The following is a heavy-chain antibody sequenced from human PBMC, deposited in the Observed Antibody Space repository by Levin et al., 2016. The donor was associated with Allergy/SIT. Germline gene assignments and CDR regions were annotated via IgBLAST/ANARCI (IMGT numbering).Heavy chain of an antibody. V-gene: IGHV1-2*02. CDR3: ARAYGGNSFHAFDI. CDR1: GHALKNNG. Sequence: ASVKVSCKASGHALKNNGISWVRQAPGQGLEWMGWLNAHIGGTNYAQKFQGRVTMTWDTSISTAYMELSGLTSDDTAVYFCARAYGGNSFHAFDIWGQGTMVTVSS. CDR2: LNAHIGGT. J-gene: IGHJ3*02. D-gene: IGHD4-23*01.